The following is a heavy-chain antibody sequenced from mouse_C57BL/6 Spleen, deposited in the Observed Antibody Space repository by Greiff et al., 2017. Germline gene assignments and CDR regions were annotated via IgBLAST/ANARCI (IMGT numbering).Heavy chain of an antibody. CDR2: ILPGSGST. J-gene: IGHJ4*01. CDR1: GYTFTGYW. D-gene: IGHD1-1*01. Sequence: QVQLQQSGAELMKPGASVKLSCKASGYTFTGYWIEWVKQRPGHGLEWIGEILPGSGSTNYNEKFKGKATFTADTSSNTAYMQRSSLTTEDSAIYCCTRVDTTVGYAMDYWGQGTSVTVST. V-gene: IGHV1-9*01. CDR3: TRVDTTVGYAMDY.